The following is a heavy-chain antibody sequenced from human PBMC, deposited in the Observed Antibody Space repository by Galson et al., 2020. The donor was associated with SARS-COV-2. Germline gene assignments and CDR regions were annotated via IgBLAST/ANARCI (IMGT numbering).Heavy chain of an antibody. J-gene: IGHJ4*02. V-gene: IGHV3-23*01. Sequence: GGSLRLSCAASGFTFDNYAMNWVRQAPGKGLEWVSGISGSGVSTYYADSVKGRFTISRDNSKNTMYLQINSLRAEDTAVYYCATDLRVLLPRGFDYWGQGTLFTVSS. CDR2: ISGSGVST. D-gene: IGHD3-22*01. CDR1: GFTFDNYA. CDR3: ATDLRVLLPRGFDY.